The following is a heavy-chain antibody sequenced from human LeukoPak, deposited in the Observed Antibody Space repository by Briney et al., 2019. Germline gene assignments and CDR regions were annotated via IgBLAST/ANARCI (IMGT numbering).Heavy chain of an antibody. CDR2: IKPDGSDK. D-gene: IGHD3-22*01. J-gene: IGHJ4*02. CDR1: GFSFSTYW. CDR3: ARYYDSSGYFY. V-gene: IGHV3-7*04. Sequence: GGTLRLSCAASGFSFSTYWMSWVRQAPGKGLEWGANIKPDGSDKNYVDSVRGRFTISRDNSKNSLYLQMNSLRAEDTAVYHCARYYDSSGYFYWGQGTLVTVSS.